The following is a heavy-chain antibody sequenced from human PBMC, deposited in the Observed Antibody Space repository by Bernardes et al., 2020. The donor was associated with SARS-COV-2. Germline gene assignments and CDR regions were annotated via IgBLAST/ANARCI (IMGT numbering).Heavy chain of an antibody. CDR3: ARAYYYYDSSGARYNWFDP. Sequence: GGSLRLSCAASGFTVSSNYMSWVRQAPGKGLEWVSVIYSGGSTYYADSVKGRFTISRDNSKNTLYLQMNSLRAEDTAVYYCARAYYYYDSSGARYNWFDPWGQGTLVTVSS. CDR2: IYSGGST. CDR1: GFTVSSNY. V-gene: IGHV3-66*01. J-gene: IGHJ5*02. D-gene: IGHD3-22*01.